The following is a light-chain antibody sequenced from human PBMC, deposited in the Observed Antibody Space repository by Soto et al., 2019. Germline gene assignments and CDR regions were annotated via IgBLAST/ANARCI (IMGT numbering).Light chain of an antibody. V-gene: IGLV7-43*01. CDR1: TGAVTSGFY. J-gene: IGLJ3*02. CDR2: STN. CDR3: LLYIGGGWV. Sequence: QAVVTQEPSLTVSPGGTITLTCASSTGAVTSGFYPNWFQQKPGQAPRALIYSTNNKYSWTPARFSGSLLGGKAALTLSGVQPEDEAEYYCLLYIGGGWVFGGGTQLTVL.